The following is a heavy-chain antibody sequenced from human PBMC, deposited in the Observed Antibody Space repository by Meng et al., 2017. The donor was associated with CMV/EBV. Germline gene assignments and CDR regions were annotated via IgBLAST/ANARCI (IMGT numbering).Heavy chain of an antibody. D-gene: IGHD2-2*02. CDR2: INHSGST. CDR3: ARDSGGQRYCSSTSCYSLDY. CDR1: GGSFSGYY. Sequence: SETLSLTCAVYGGSFSGYYWSWIRQPPGKGLEWIGEINHSGSTNYNPSLKSRVTISVDTSKNQFSLKLSSVTAADTAVYYCARDSGGQRYCSSTSCYSLDYWGQGTLVTVSS. J-gene: IGHJ4*02. V-gene: IGHV4-34*01.